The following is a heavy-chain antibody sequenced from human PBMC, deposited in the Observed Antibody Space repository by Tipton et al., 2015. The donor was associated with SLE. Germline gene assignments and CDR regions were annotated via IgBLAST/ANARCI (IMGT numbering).Heavy chain of an antibody. CDR2: VYPRDSEV. CDR3: ARADTFYSSFRI. D-gene: IGHD2/OR15-2a*01. V-gene: IGHV5-51*03. J-gene: IGHJ3*02. CDR1: GYDFPGYY. Sequence: QLVQSGAEVKKAGETLKISCKGSGYDFPGYYIAWVRQTPGKGLEWVGMVYPRDSEVRYSPSFQGHVTVSADNSISTAFLQWDSLKVSDTGVYYCARADTFYSSFRIWGQGTMLTVSS.